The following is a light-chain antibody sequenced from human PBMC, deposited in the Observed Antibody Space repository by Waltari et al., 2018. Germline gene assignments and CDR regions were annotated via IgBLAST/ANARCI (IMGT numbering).Light chain of an antibody. V-gene: IGKV3-15*01. CDR1: ERVRSH. J-gene: IGKJ1*01. Sequence: EIVMTQSPATLSVSPGDRATLSCRASERVRSHLAWFQQKPGQAPRLLVYHASTRATGIPGRFSGSGSGTEFTLTISSLQSEDFAVYYCQQYHNWWTFGQGTKVGVK. CDR2: HAS. CDR3: QQYHNWWT.